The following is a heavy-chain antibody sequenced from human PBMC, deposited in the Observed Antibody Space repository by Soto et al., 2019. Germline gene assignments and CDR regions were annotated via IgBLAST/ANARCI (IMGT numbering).Heavy chain of an antibody. CDR1: GININNYV. CDR2: ISGSGGSI. Sequence: EVQLLESGGALVQPGGSLRLSCAVSGININNYVMSWVRQAPGKGLEWASSISGSGGSIYYADSVKGRFTISRDNSKNTLYLQMNSLRAEDTAVYYCAKGWGDYWGQGTQVTVSS. CDR3: AKGWGDY. D-gene: IGHD7-27*01. V-gene: IGHV3-23*01. J-gene: IGHJ4*02.